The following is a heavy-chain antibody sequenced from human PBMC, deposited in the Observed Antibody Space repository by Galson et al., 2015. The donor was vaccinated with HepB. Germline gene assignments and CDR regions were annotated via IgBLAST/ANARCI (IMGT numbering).Heavy chain of an antibody. CDR3: ARGGWAGLRFLVGSYFDY. CDR1: GGTSSSYA. Sequence: SVKVSCKASGGTSSSYAISWVRQAPGQGLEWMGGIIPIFGTANYAQKFQGRVTITADESTSTAYMELSSLRSEDTAVYYCARGGWAGLRFLVGSYFDYWGQGTLVTVSS. D-gene: IGHD3-3*01. CDR2: IIPIFGTA. V-gene: IGHV1-69*13. J-gene: IGHJ4*02.